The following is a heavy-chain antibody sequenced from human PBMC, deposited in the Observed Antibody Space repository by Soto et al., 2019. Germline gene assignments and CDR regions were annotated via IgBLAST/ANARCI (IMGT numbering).Heavy chain of an antibody. D-gene: IGHD5-12*01. Sequence: EVQLVESGGGLVQPGGSLRLSCAASGFTFSSYWMHWVRQSPGKGLVWVSRINSDGSSTSYADSVKGRFTISRDNAKNTLYLQMNSLRAEDTAVYYCARGGGYASRYYYGMDVWGQGTTVTVSS. CDR1: GFTFSSYW. V-gene: IGHV3-74*01. CDR2: INSDGSST. CDR3: ARGGGYASRYYYGMDV. J-gene: IGHJ6*02.